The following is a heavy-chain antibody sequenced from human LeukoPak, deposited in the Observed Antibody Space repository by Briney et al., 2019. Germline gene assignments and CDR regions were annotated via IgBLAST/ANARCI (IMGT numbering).Heavy chain of an antibody. D-gene: IGHD6-19*01. J-gene: IGHJ4*02. V-gene: IGHV1-46*01. CDR1: GYTFTSYG. CDR3: ARDSAIAVAYFDY. Sequence: ASVKVSCKASGYTFTSYGISWVRQAPGQGLEWMGIINPSGGSTSYAQKFQGRVTMTRDTSTSTVYMELSSLRSEDTAVYYCARDSAIAVAYFDYWGQGTLVTVSS. CDR2: INPSGGST.